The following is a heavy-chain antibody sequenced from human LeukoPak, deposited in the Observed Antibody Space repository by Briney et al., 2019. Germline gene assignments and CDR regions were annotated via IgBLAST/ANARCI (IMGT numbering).Heavy chain of an antibody. Sequence: AGGSLRLSCSASGFTFSSYAMHWVRQAPGKGLEYVSAISSNGGSTYYADSVKGRFTISRDNSKNTLYLQMSSLRAEDTAVYYCARDRVGPGYSFDYWGQGTLVTVSS. V-gene: IGHV3-64D*06. CDR2: ISSNGGST. CDR1: GFTFSSYA. CDR3: ARDRVGPGYSFDY. J-gene: IGHJ4*02. D-gene: IGHD5-18*01.